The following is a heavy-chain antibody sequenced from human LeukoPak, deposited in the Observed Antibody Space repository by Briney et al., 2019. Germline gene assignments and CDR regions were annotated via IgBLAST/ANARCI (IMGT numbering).Heavy chain of an antibody. CDR1: GYTFTSYG. J-gene: IGHJ5*02. D-gene: IGHD3-3*01. CDR3: ARAYFWSGYYNWFDP. Sequence: ASVKVSCKASGYTFTSYGFSWVRQAPGQGLEWMGWIIPIFGTANYAQKFQGRVTITTDESTSTAYMELSSLRSEDTAVYYCARAYFWSGYYNWFDPWGQGTLVTVSS. V-gene: IGHV1-69*05. CDR2: IIPIFGTA.